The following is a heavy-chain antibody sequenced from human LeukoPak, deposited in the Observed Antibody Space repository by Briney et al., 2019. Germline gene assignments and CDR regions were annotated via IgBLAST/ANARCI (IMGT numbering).Heavy chain of an antibody. CDR3: TRGRLQDWASPGRRFDY. Sequence: GGSLRLSCAVSGFTISDVWMTWVRQAPGKGLEWIGRIRSKAGGGTTEYAASVKGRFTISRDDSKSIAYLQMNSLKTEDTAVYYCTRGRLQDWASPGRRFDYWGQGTLVTVSS. CDR1: GFTISDVW. J-gene: IGHJ4*02. V-gene: IGHV3-15*01. D-gene: IGHD2-15*01. CDR2: IRSKAGGGTT.